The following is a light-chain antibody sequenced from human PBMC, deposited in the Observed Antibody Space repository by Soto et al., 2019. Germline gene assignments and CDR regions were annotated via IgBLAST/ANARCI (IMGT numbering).Light chain of an antibody. CDR3: QVWDSSSEV. CDR2: DDS. V-gene: IGLV3-21*02. Sequence: SYELTQPPSVSVAPGQTARTTCGGNNIGSKSVHWYQQKPGQAPVLVVYDDSDRPSGIPERFSGSNSGNTATLTISRVEAGDEADYYCQVWDSSSEVFGGGTKVTVL. J-gene: IGLJ2*01. CDR1: NIGSKS.